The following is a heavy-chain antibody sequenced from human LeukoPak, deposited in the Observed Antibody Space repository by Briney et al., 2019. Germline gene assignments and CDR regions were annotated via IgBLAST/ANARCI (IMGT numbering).Heavy chain of an antibody. D-gene: IGHD3-10*01. J-gene: IGHJ3*02. V-gene: IGHV4-31*03. CDR1: GGSISSGGYY. CDR2: IYYSGST. CDR3: ARAIVRSDAFDI. Sequence: SQTLSLTCTVSGGSISSGGYYWSWIRQHPGKGLEWIGYIYYSGSTYYNPSLKSRVTISVDTSKNQFSLKLSSVTAADTAVYYCARAIVRSDAFDIWGQGTMVTVSS.